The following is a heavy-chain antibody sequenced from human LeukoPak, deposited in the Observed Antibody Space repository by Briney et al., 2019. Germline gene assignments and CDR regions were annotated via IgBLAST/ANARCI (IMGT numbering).Heavy chain of an antibody. Sequence: PSETLSLTCTVSGGSISGYYWSWIRQPAGKGLEWIGRIYTSGSTTYNPSLKSRVIMSVDTSKNQFSLKLNSLTAADTAVYYCARERSYLNWYFDPWGRGTLVSVSS. J-gene: IGHJ2*01. CDR2: IYTSGST. CDR3: ARERSYLNWYFDP. CDR1: GGSISGYY. D-gene: IGHD2-2*01. V-gene: IGHV4-4*07.